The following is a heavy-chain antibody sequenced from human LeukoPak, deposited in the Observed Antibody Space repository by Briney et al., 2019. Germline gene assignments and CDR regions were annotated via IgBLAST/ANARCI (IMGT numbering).Heavy chain of an antibody. J-gene: IGHJ3*02. CDR1: RYTFTGYY. V-gene: IGHV1-2*02. Sequence: GASVKVSCKASRYTFTGYYMHWVRQAPGQGLEWMGWINPNSGGTNYAQKFQGRVTMTRDTSISTAYMELSRLRSEDTAVYYCARVQAAHEAFDIWGQGTMVTVSS. CDR2: INPNSGGT. CDR3: ARVQAAHEAFDI.